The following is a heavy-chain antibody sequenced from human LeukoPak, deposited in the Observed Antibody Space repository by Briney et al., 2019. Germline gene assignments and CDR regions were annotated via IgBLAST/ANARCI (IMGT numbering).Heavy chain of an antibody. V-gene: IGHV4-4*07. CDR1: GGSISIYY. CDR2: IYTSGST. J-gene: IGHJ4*02. Sequence: PSETLSLTCTVSGGSISIYYWNWIRQPAGKRLEWIGRIYTSGSTNYNPSLKSRVTMSVDTSKNQFSLNLSSVTAADTAVYSCARDGGTGYFDYWGQGTLVTVSS. CDR3: ARDGGTGYFDY. D-gene: IGHD3-16*01.